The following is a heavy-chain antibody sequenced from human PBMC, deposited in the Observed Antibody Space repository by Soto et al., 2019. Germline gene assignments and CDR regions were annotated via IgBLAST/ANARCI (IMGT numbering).Heavy chain of an antibody. D-gene: IGHD1-1*01. V-gene: IGHV2-5*01. CDR3: ARSRNLASGPYNCFDP. Sequence: QITLRESGPTMVKPTQTLTLTCTFSGFSLTSTGVGVGWIRQPPGKALEWVALIYWNDEKDYSPSLRSRLTITKDTSRNQVVLTLTNVDPADSATYYCARSRNLASGPYNCFDPWGPGTLVTVSS. J-gene: IGHJ5*02. CDR1: GFSLTSTGVG. CDR2: IYWNDEK.